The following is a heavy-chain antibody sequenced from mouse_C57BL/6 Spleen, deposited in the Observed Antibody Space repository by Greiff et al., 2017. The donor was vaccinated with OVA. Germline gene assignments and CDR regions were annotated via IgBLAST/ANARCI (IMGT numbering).Heavy chain of an antibody. D-gene: IGHD2-4*01. CDR3: TGLYDYGDAMDY. CDR2: IRLKSDNYAT. J-gene: IGHJ4*01. Sequence: EVKLVESGGGLVQPGGSMKLSCVASGFTFSNYWMNWVRQSPETGLEWVAQIRLKSDNYATHYAESVKGRFTISRDDSKSSVYLQMNNLRAEDTGIYYCTGLYDYGDAMDYWGQGTSVTVSS. CDR1: GFTFSNYW. V-gene: IGHV6-3*01.